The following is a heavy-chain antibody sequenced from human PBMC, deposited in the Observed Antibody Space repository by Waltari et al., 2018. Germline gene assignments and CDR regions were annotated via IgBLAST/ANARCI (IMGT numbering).Heavy chain of an antibody. V-gene: IGHV3-7*01. D-gene: IGHD2-21*02. CDR2: IQQNGSEK. Sequence: EVQLVESGGDLVQPGGSLRLPCAASGFTFSRSWRTWVRQAPGKGLEWVGNIQQNGSEKWYADSVRGRFTISRDNAMNSLYLQMNSLRVEDTAVYYCARDLVATPPWGQGTLVTVSS. CDR1: GFTFSRSW. J-gene: IGHJ5*02. CDR3: ARDLVATPP.